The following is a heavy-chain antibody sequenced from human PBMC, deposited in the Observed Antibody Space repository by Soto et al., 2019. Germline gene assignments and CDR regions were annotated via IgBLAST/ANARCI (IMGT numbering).Heavy chain of an antibody. J-gene: IGHJ4*02. CDR2: IKKKGDKYTT. D-gene: IGHD5-12*01. V-gene: IGHV3-72*01. Sequence: HPGVSLRLSCAASGFTFSDHFMDWVRQAPGKGLEWVGLIKKKGDKYTTQYAASVRGRFTISRDDSEKKLYLQMNSLRAEDTAVYYCARGSGYESDRVDYWGQGTLVTVS. CDR1: GFTFSDHF. CDR3: ARGSGYESDRVDY.